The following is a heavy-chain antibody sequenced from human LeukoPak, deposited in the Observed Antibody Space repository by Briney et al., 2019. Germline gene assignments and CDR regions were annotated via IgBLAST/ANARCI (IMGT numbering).Heavy chain of an antibody. CDR2: ISSNGGST. CDR3: VKDLIAVAGRFDY. D-gene: IGHD6-19*01. CDR1: GFTFSSYA. Sequence: GSLRLSCSASGFTFSSYAMHWVRQAPGKGLEYVSAISSNGGSTYYADSVKGRFTISRDNSKNTLYLQMSSLRAEDTAVYYCVKDLIAVAGRFDYWGQGTLVTVSS. J-gene: IGHJ4*02. V-gene: IGHV3-64D*06.